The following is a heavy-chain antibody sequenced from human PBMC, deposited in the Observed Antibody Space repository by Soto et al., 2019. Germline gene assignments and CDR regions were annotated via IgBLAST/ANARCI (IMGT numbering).Heavy chain of an antibody. CDR2: TYYRSKWNN. V-gene: IGHV6-1*01. Sequence: SQTLSLTCAISGDSVSSKSAAWNWIRQSPSRGLEWLGRTYYRSKWNNDYAVSVKSRISINPDTTKNQFSLQLNSVTPEDTAVYYCAGAGGFSSSWSPPPTFDPWGQGTLVTAPQ. CDR1: GDSVSSKSAA. CDR3: AGAGGFSSSWSPPPTFDP. J-gene: IGHJ5*02. D-gene: IGHD6-6*01.